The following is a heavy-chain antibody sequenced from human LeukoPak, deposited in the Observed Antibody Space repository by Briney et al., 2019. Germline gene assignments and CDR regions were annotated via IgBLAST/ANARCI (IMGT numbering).Heavy chain of an antibody. CDR1: GFTFSSYG. J-gene: IGHJ4*02. D-gene: IGHD3-10*01. V-gene: IGHV3-30*18. CDR3: AKVRYYYGSGSYSLGY. CDR2: ISYDGSNK. Sequence: GGSLRLSCAASGFTFSSYGMHWVRQAPGKGLEWVAVISYDGSNKYYADSEKGRFTISRDNSKNTLYLQMNSLRAEDTAVYYCAKVRYYYGSGSYSLGYWGQGTLVTVSS.